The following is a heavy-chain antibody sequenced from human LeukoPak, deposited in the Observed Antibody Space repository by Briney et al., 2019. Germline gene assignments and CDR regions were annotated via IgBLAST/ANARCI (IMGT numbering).Heavy chain of an antibody. D-gene: IGHD2-2*01. CDR3: VRVQCSNTSCYAEYFQY. Sequence: ASVKVSCKASGYTFTSYGIGWVRQAPGQGLEWMGWISAFNGNTNYAQKLQGRVTMTTDTSTSTAYMELRSLRSDDTAVYYCVRVQCSNTSCYAEYFQYWGQGTLVTVSS. CDR1: GYTFTSYG. CDR2: ISAFNGNT. J-gene: IGHJ1*01. V-gene: IGHV1-18*04.